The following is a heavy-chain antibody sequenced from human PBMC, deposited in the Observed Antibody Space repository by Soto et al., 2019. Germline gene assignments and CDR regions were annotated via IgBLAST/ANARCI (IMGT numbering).Heavy chain of an antibody. D-gene: IGHD3-10*01. Sequence: SETLSLTCTVSGGSISSYYWSWIRQPAGKGLEWIGRIYTSGSTNYNPSLKSRVTMSVDTSKNQFSLKLSSVTAADTAVYYCARSPRSPYYYGSGSYYYFDYWGQGTVVTVSS. CDR2: IYTSGST. CDR3: ARSPRSPYYYGSGSYYYFDY. V-gene: IGHV4-4*07. CDR1: GGSISSYY. J-gene: IGHJ4*02.